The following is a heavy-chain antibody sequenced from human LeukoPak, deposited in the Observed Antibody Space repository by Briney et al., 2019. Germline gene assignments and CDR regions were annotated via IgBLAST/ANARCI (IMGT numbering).Heavy chain of an antibody. CDR3: VRRSDLTTNVDY. D-gene: IGHD2-15*01. Sequence: PSETLSLTCTVSGXSISSSSYYWGWIRQPPGKGLEWIGNIYYSGSTYYNPSLQSRVTISVDTSKNQFSLKLSSVTAADTAVYYCVRRSDLTTNVDYWGQGTLVTVSS. CDR1: GXSISSSSYY. J-gene: IGHJ4*02. CDR2: IYYSGST. V-gene: IGHV4-39*01.